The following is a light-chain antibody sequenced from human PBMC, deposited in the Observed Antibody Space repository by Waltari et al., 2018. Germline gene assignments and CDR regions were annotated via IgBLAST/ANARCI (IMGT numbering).Light chain of an antibody. Sequence: DIQMTQSPSSLSAPVVDIFTLSCRAIQGISGSLAWYQQQPGRALKLLLYAASKLAGWVPSRFGGSLYGSAYSLTISSLQPEDFATYYGQQYSRTPVTFGQGTKLEI. CDR3: QQYSRTPVT. V-gene: IGKV1-NL1*01. CDR2: AAS. J-gene: IGKJ2*01. CDR1: QGISGS.